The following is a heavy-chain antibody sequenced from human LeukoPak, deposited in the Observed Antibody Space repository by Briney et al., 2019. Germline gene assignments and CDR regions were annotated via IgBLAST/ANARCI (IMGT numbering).Heavy chain of an antibody. J-gene: IGHJ4*02. V-gene: IGHV4-4*02. CDR2: IYHSGST. CDR3: ARDEFGDFQGFDY. D-gene: IGHD4-17*01. Sequence: PSETLSLTCAVSGGSISSSNWWSWVRQPPGKGLEWIGEIYHSGSTNYNPSLKSRVTISVDKSKNQFSLKLSSVTAADTAVYYCARDEFGDFQGFDYWGQGTRVTVSS. CDR1: GGSISSSNW.